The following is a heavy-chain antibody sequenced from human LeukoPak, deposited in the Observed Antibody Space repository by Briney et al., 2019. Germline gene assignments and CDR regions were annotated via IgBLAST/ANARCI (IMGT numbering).Heavy chain of an antibody. CDR2: MNPNSGNT. J-gene: IGHJ5*02. Sequence: GASVKVSCKASGYTFTSYDINWVRQATGQGLEWMGWMNPNSGNTGYAQKFQGRDTMTRNTSISTAYMEQSSLRSEDTAVYYCARGRLTRRGYPRFDPWGQGTLVTVSS. V-gene: IGHV1-8*01. CDR1: GYTFTSYD. D-gene: IGHD5-18*01. CDR3: ARGRLTRRGYPRFDP.